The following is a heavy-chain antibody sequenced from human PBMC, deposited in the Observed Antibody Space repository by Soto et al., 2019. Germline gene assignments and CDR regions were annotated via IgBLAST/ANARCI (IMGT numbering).Heavy chain of an antibody. CDR2: IYYSGST. CDR1: GGSISSGDYY. V-gene: IGHV4-30-4*01. D-gene: IGHD4-17*01. CDR3: ARAKGLLTVTTSWFDP. Sequence: QVQLQESGPGLVKPSQTLSLTCIVSGGSISSGDYYWSWVRQPPGKGLEWIGYIYYSGSTYSNPSLKSRVTISADTSKNQFALKLSSVTAADTAVYYCARAKGLLTVTTSWFDPWGQGTLVTVSS. J-gene: IGHJ5*02.